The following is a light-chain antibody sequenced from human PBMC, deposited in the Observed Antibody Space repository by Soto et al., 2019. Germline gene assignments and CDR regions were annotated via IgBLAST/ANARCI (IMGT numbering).Light chain of an antibody. CDR2: GAS. CDR3: QQLNSI. J-gene: IGKJ2*01. CDR1: QSVTNN. V-gene: IGKV3-15*01. Sequence: EIVMTQSPATLSVSPGERATLSCRASQSVTNNLAWYQQKPGQAPRLLIYGASTRATGVPARFSGSGSGTEFTLTISSLQSEDFAVYYCQQLNSIFGQGTKLEIK.